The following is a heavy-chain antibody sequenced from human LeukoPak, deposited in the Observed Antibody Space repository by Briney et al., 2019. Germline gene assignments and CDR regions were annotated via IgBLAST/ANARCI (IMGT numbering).Heavy chain of an antibody. CDR3: ARRAPSHDFDD. V-gene: IGHV3-21*01. J-gene: IGHJ4*02. CDR1: GFTFSRYS. CDR2: ISISSNYI. Sequence: GALRLSCAASGFTFSRYSMNWVRQAPGKGLEWVSSISISSNYIYYADSVKGRFTISRDNAKNSLYLQMNSLRVEDTALYYCARRAPSHDFDDWGQGTLVTVSS.